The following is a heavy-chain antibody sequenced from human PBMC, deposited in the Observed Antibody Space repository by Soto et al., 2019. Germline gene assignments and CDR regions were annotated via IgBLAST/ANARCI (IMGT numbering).Heavy chain of an antibody. J-gene: IGHJ5*01. D-gene: IGHD2-2*01. CDR2: INTDGTIT. CDR1: GFTFSDFW. Sequence: GGSLRLSCAASGFTFSDFWMHWVRQVPGKGLEWVSRINTDGTITNYADSVKGRFIISGDNAKDALYLQMNTLKAADSAVYYCASTSWFDYWGQGALVTVSS. CDR3: ASTSWFDY. V-gene: IGHV3-74*01.